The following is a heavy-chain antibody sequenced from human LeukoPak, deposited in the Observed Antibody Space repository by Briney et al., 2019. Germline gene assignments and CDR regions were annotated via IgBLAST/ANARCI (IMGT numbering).Heavy chain of an antibody. D-gene: IGHD3-22*01. V-gene: IGHV4-39*07. CDR3: ASGHYDSSGYVDDY. CDR1: GGSNSRSSNY. CDR2: IYYSGST. J-gene: IGHJ4*02. Sequence: PSETLSLTCTVSGGSNSRSSNYWGWIRQSPGKGLEWIGSIYYSGSTYYNPSLKSRVTISIDTSKNQFSLKLSSVTAADTAVYYCASGHYDSSGYVDDYWGQGTLVTVSS.